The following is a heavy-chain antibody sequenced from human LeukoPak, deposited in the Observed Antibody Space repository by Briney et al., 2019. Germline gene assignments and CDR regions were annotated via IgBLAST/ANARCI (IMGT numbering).Heavy chain of an antibody. Sequence: SETLSLTCTVSGGSISGFYWSWIRQPPDQGLEWIGYIYYSGTAIYNPSLRNRVTFSLDTSKNQFSLKLSSVTAADTAVYYCARSIRKQQLDRYYYYYYGMDVWGQGTTVTVSS. V-gene: IGHV4-59*01. CDR2: IYYSGTA. CDR3: ARSIRKQQLDRYYYYYYGMDV. D-gene: IGHD6-13*01. CDR1: GGSISGFY. J-gene: IGHJ6*02.